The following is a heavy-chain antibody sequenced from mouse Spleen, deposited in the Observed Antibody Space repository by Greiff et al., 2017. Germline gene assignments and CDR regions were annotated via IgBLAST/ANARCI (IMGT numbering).Heavy chain of an antibody. CDR1: GYSFTGYF. CDR2: INPYNGGT. V-gene: IGHV1-19*01. J-gene: IGHJ4*01. CDR3: ARAKRGLYYAMDY. Sequence: EVQRVESGPELVRPGDSVKISCKASGYSFTGYFMNWVMQSHGKSLDWIGRINPYNGGTSYNQKFKGKATLTVDKSSSTAYMELNSLTSEDSAVYYCARAKRGLYYAMDYWGQGTSVTVSS. D-gene: IGHD6-2*01.